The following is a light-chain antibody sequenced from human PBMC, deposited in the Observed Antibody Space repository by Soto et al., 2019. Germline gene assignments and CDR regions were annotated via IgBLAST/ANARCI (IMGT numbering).Light chain of an antibody. V-gene: IGLV2-14*01. CDR2: EVS. Sequence: QSALTQPASVSGSPGQSITISCTGTSSDVGAHNFVSWYQQHPGKAPKLMFYEVSNRPPGLSDRFSASKSGTTASLTISGLQAEDEADYFCSSYTTNKTLVFGGGTKLTVL. J-gene: IGLJ2*01. CDR3: SSYTTNKTLV. CDR1: SSDVGAHNF.